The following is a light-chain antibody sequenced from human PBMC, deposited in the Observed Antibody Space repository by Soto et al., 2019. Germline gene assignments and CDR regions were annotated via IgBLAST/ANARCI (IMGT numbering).Light chain of an antibody. CDR3: MSRTSTVTFV. V-gene: IGLV2-14*01. CDR1: SSDVGGYNY. Sequence: QSALTQPASVSGSPGQSITISCTGTSSDVGGYNYVSWYQQHPGKVPKLIIYEVRNRPSGVSPRFSGSKSGNMASLTISGLLAEDEADYYCMSRTSTVTFVFGTGTRSPS. CDR2: EVR. J-gene: IGLJ1*01.